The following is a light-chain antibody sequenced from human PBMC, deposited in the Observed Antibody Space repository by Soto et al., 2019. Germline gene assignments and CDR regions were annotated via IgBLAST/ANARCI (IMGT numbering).Light chain of an antibody. CDR1: QGIVSN. J-gene: IGKJ4*01. CDR3: QQFKIYPLT. CDR2: TAS. Sequence: MHITQSPECLSASVGNRRTMTCRASQGIVSNLAWYQHKPGKAPKLLIYTASTLQSGVPSRFSGSGSGTDFTLTISSLQPEDFATYYRQQFKIYPLTFGGGTKVDIK. V-gene: IGKV1-9*01.